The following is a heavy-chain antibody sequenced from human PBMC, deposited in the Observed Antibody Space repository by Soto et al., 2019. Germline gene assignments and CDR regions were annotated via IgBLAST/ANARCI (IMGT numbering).Heavy chain of an antibody. CDR1: GDSISNLDYF. D-gene: IGHD7-27*01. CDR3: ARGRYCLTGRCFPNWFDS. Sequence: SETLSLTCSVSGDSISNLDYFWAWIRQPPGQALEYIGYIYKSATTYYNPSFESRVAISVDTSKSQFSLNVTPVTAADTAVYFCARGRYCLTGRCFPNWFDSWGQGALITVSS. V-gene: IGHV4-30-4*01. CDR2: IYKSATT. J-gene: IGHJ5*01.